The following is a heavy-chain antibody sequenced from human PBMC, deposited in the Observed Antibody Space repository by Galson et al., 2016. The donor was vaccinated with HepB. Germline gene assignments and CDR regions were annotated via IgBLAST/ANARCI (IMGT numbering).Heavy chain of an antibody. CDR2: IYPNDYDT. CDR3: ADPYGYGNNLQYFDS. CDR1: GYSFDDYW. J-gene: IGHJ4*01. D-gene: IGHD4-23*01. V-gene: IGHV5-51*01. Sequence: QSGAEVKKPGESLKISCKGSGYSFDDYWIGWVRQMPGKGLEWMGIIYPNDYDTRYSRSFQGQVTISADRSISTAYLQWSSLKASDTAMYYCADPYGYGNNLQYFDSWGHGTLVTVSS.